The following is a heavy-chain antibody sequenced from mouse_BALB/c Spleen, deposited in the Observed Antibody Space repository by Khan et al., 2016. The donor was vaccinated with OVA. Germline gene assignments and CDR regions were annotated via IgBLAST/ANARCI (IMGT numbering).Heavy chain of an antibody. V-gene: IGHV3-2*02. CDR2: ISYSGGT. Sequence: EVQLQQSGPGLVKPSQSLSLTCTVTGYSITSGYAWNWIRQFPGNKLEWRGYISYSGGTSYNPSLKSRISITRDTSKNQFFLQLNSVTTEDTATYYCARGNDYVYYLDYWGQGTPLTVSS. CDR3: ARGNDYVYYLDY. J-gene: IGHJ2*01. D-gene: IGHD2-13*01. CDR1: GYSITSGYA.